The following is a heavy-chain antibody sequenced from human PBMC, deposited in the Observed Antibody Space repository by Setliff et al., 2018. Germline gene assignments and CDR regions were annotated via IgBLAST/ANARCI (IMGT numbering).Heavy chain of an antibody. CDR2: INHSGST. J-gene: IGHJ3*02. D-gene: IGHD6-19*01. Sequence: PSETLSLTCAVYGGSFSGYYWSWIRQPPGKGLEWMGEINHSGSTNYNPSLKSRVTISVDTSKNQFSLKLITVTAADTAGYYGARESIAVAVWIPSPDAFDIWGQGTMVTVSS. V-gene: IGHV4-34*01. CDR1: GGSFSGYY. CDR3: ARESIAVAVWIPSPDAFDI.